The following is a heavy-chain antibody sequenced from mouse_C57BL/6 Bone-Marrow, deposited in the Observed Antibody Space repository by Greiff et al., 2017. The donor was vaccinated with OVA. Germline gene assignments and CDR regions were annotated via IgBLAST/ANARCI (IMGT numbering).Heavy chain of an antibody. Sequence: VQLQQPGAELVKPGASVKLSCKASGYTFTSYWMHWVKQRPGQGLEWIGMIHPNSGSTNYNEKFKSKATLTVDKSSSTAYMQLSSLTSEDSAVYYCARLPYYYGSSYEGYWGQGTTLTVSS. J-gene: IGHJ2*01. V-gene: IGHV1-64*01. CDR2: IHPNSGST. CDR1: GYTFTSYW. CDR3: ARLPYYYGSSYEGY. D-gene: IGHD1-1*01.